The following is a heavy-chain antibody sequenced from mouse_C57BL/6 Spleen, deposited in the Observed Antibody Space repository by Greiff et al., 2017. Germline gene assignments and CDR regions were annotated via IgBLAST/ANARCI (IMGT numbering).Heavy chain of an antibody. CDR1: GYTFTSYW. CDR3: TKKCYYGSSYYFDY. Sequence: QVQLQQPGAELVRPGTSVKLSCKASGYTFTSYWMHWVKQRPGQGLEWIGVIDPSDSYTNYNQKFKGKATLTVDTSSSTAYMQLSSLTSEDSAVYYCTKKCYYGSSYYFDYWGQGTTLTVSS. D-gene: IGHD1-1*01. V-gene: IGHV1-59*01. J-gene: IGHJ2*01. CDR2: IDPSDSYT.